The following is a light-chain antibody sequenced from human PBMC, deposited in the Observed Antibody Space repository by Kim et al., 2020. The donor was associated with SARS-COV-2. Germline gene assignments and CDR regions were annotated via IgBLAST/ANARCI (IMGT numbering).Light chain of an antibody. V-gene: IGKV1-5*03. Sequence: DIQMTQSPSALSASVGDRVTITCRANQSIGDRLAWYQQKPGKAPDLLIYKASSLQRGVSSRFSGSGSGTEFTFTISSLQSDNFATYYCQQYSAYPYTFGQGTKLEIK. CDR2: KAS. CDR1: QSIGDR. J-gene: IGKJ2*01. CDR3: QQYSAYPYT.